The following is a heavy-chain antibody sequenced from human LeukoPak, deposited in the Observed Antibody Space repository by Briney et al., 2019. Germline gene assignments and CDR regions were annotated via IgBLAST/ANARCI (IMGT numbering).Heavy chain of an antibody. CDR1: GFIFSSYS. J-gene: IGHJ4*02. CDR2: ISSSSRTI. D-gene: IGHD3-3*01. V-gene: IGHV3-48*04. CDR3: ARGYYNFWSGYRAEYYFDY. Sequence: PGGSLRLSCATSGFIFSSYSMNWVRQAPGKGLEWVSYISSSSRTIYYADSAKGRFTISRDNAKNSLYLQMNSLRAEDTAVYYCARGYYNFWSGYRAEYYFDYWGQGTLVTVSS.